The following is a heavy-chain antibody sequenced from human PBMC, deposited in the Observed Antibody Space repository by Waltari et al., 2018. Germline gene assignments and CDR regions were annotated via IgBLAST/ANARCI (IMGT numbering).Heavy chain of an antibody. D-gene: IGHD2-15*01. J-gene: IGHJ5*02. CDR1: GYTFTSYY. Sequence: QVQLVQSGAEVKKPGASVKVSCKASGYTFTSYYMQWVRQAPVQGHEWRGRINSSGGRTSYQRRVQGDVTMTRDTATSAVEMGLISRRSEDTAVYYCAGPYCSGGSCFSYHHPFDPWGQGTLVTVSS. CDR2: INSSGGRT. V-gene: IGHV1-46*01. CDR3: AGPYCSGGSCFSYHHPFDP.